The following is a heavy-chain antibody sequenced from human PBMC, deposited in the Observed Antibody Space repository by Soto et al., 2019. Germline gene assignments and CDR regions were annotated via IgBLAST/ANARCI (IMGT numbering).Heavy chain of an antibody. V-gene: IGHV3-13*05. CDR3: ARPRRYSSGWFSYWYFDL. CDR1: GFTFSSYD. Sequence: EVQLVESGGGLVQPGGSLRLSCAASGFTFSSYDMHWVRQATGKGLEWVSAIGTAGDPYYPGSVKGRFTISRENAKNSLYLQMNSLRAGDTAVYYCARPRRYSSGWFSYWYFDLWGRGTLVTVSS. D-gene: IGHD6-19*01. J-gene: IGHJ2*01. CDR2: IGTAGDP.